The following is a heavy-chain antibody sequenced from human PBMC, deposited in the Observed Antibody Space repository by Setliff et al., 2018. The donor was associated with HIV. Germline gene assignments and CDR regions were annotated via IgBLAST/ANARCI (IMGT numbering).Heavy chain of an antibody. CDR2: IIPNSGGT. D-gene: IGHD6-19*01. CDR3: ARDPELKQWLVRSPSFYFDY. J-gene: IGHJ4*02. Sequence: ASVKVSCKASGYVFSDYQIHWVRQAPGQGLEYMGYIIPNSGGTMFARKFQDRVTMTRDTSISTVCLELSRLTSDDTAVYFCARDPELKQWLVRSPSFYFDYWGQGTLVTVSS. V-gene: IGHV1-2*02. CDR1: GYVFSDYQ.